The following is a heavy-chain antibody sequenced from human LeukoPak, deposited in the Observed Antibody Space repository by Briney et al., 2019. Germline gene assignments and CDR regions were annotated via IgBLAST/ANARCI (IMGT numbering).Heavy chain of an antibody. J-gene: IGHJ2*01. V-gene: IGHV3-21*01. CDR1: GFTFSSYS. CDR3: ARDGLAAATLHWCFDL. Sequence: PGGSLRLSCAASGFTFSSYSMNWVRQAPGKGLEWVSSISSSSSYIYYADSVKGRFTISRDNAKNSLYLQMNSLRAEDTAVYYCARDGLAAATLHWCFDLWGRGTLVTVSS. CDR2: ISSSSSYI. D-gene: IGHD2-15*01.